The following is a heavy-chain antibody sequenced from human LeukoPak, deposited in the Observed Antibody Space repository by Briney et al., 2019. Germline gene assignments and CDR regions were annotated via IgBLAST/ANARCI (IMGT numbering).Heavy chain of an antibody. CDR3: ARGWYYDFWSGYQRNWFDP. J-gene: IGHJ5*02. CDR2: IYPGDSHT. V-gene: IGHV5-51*01. D-gene: IGHD3-3*01. Sequence: RGESLKISCKGSGYDFTNYWIGWVRQMPGRGLEWMGIIYPGDSHTRYSPPFQGQVTFSIDKSINTAYLQWSSLKASDTAMYYCARGWYYDFWSGYQRNWFDPWGQGTLVTVSS. CDR1: GYDFTNYW.